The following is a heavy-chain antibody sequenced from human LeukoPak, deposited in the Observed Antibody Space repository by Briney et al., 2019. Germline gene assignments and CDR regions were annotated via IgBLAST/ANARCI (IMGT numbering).Heavy chain of an antibody. D-gene: IGHD5-12*01. Sequence: PGGSLGLSCAASGFTFSSYWMSWVRQAPGKGLEWVANIKQDGSEKYYVDSVKGRFTISRDNAKNSLYLQMNSLRAEDTAVYYCARERGYSGYDIDYWGQGTLVTVSS. CDR1: GFTFSSYW. V-gene: IGHV3-7*04. CDR3: ARERGYSGYDIDY. CDR2: IKQDGSEK. J-gene: IGHJ4*02.